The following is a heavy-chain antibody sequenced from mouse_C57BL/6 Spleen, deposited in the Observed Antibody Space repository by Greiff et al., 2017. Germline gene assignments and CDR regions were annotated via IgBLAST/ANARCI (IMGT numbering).Heavy chain of an antibody. J-gene: IGHJ1*03. CDR3: ARDRGGYSYWYFDV. CDR2: ISYDGSN. D-gene: IGHD2-3*01. CDR1: GYSITSGYY. V-gene: IGHV3-6*01. Sequence: ESGPGLVKPSQSLSLTCSVTGYSITSGYYWNWIRQFPGNKLEWMGYISYDGSNNYNPSLKNRISITRDTSKNQFFLKLNSVTTEDTATYYCARDRGGYSYWYFDVWGTGTTVTVSS.